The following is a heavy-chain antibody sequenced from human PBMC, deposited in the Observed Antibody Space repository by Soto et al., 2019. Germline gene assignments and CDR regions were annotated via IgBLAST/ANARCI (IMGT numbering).Heavy chain of an antibody. CDR2: IYHSGST. V-gene: IGHV4-4*02. D-gene: IGHD6-6*01. CDR1: GGSISSSKW. CDR3: ASQDYSSSTDASVIVNGYFDH. J-gene: IGHJ2*01. Sequence: QMQLQESGPGLVKPSGTLSLTCGVSGGSISSSKWWTWVRQPTGKGPEWIGEIYHSGSTNCNPSLTSRLTSLLDKTNHQCSLKLTSITAADTAVYYRASQDYSSSTDASVIVNGYFDHCGRG.